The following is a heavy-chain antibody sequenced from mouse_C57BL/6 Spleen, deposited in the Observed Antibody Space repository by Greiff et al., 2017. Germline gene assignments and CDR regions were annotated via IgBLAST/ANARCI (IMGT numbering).Heavy chain of an antibody. CDR1: GYTFTSYW. D-gene: IGHD3-2*02. CDR3: ASGKKATLMDY. CDR2: IDPSDSYT. Sequence: QVQLQQPGAELVKPGASVKLSCKASGYTFTSYWMQWVKQRPGQGLEWIGEIDPSDSYTNYNQKFKGKATLTVDTSSSTAYMQLSSLTSEDAAVYYCASGKKATLMDYWGQGTSVTVSS. V-gene: IGHV1-50*01. J-gene: IGHJ4*01.